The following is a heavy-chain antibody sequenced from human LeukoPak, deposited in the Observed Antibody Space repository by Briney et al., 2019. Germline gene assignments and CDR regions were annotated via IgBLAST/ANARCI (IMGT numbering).Heavy chain of an antibody. CDR1: GFTFSSYS. CDR3: ARGGSLRRFDP. J-gene: IGHJ5*02. CDR2: ISSSSSYI. D-gene: IGHD1-26*01. V-gene: IGHV3-21*01. Sequence: PGGSLRLSCAASGFTFSSYSMTWVRQAPGKGLEWVSSISSSSSYIYYADSVKGRFTISRDNAKNSLYLQMNSLRAEDTAVYYCARGGSLRRFDPWGQGTLVTVSS.